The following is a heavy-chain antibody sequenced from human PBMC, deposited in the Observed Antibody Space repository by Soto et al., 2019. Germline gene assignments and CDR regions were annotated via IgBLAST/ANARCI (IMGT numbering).Heavy chain of an antibody. J-gene: IGHJ6*03. Sequence: QVQLQQWGAGLLKPSETLSLTCAVYGGSFSGYQWSWIRQTPGKGLEWIGEINDSGNINFNPSLKSRFTILLHTPKKQISLKLSSVTAADSAVYYCARGLILWFGDLSRRGGYYYYMDVWGKGTTVTVSS. CDR2: INDSGNI. V-gene: IGHV4-34*01. CDR1: GGSFSGYQ. CDR3: ARGLILWFGDLSRRGGYYYYMDV. D-gene: IGHD3-10*01.